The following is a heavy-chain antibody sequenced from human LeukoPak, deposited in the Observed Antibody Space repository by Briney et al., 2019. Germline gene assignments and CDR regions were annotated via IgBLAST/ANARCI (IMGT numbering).Heavy chain of an antibody. J-gene: IGHJ6*02. D-gene: IGHD6-19*01. CDR3: ARGSSSGSQYYYYYGMDV. V-gene: IGHV1-69*01. CDR2: IIPIFGTA. Sequence: SVNVSCKASGGTFSSYAISWVRQAPGQGLEWMGGIIPIFGTANYAQKYQGRVTITADESTSTAYMELSSLRSEDTAVYYCARGSSSGSQYYYYYGMDVWGQGTTVTVSS. CDR1: GGTFSSYA.